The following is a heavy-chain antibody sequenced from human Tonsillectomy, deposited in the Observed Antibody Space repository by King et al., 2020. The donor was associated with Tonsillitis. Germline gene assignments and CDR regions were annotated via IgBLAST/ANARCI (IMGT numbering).Heavy chain of an antibody. CDR3: AREGNIVAAINYFDF. CDR2: ISGSGDTT. V-gene: IGHV3-23*04. D-gene: IGHD5-12*01. Sequence: VQLVESGEDLVQPGGYLRLSCVASGFTFSSYAMSWVRQAPGKGLEWVSVISGSGDTTYYADSVKGRFSISRDNSKNTLYVQLNSLRAEDTAVYYCAREGNIVAAINYFDFWGQGALVTVSS. CDR1: GFTFSSYA. J-gene: IGHJ4*02.